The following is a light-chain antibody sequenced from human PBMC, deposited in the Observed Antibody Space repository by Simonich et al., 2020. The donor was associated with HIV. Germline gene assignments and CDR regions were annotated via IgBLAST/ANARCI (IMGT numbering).Light chain of an antibody. CDR2: GAS. Sequence: EIVMTQSPATLSVSPGERATLSCTASQSISSHLAWYQQKPGQAPRLLIYGASTRATGIPSRFSGSGSGTEFTLTIGNMQSEDFAVYYCQQYDNWPPWTFGQGTKVEIK. CDR3: QQYDNWPPWT. CDR1: QSISSH. J-gene: IGKJ1*01. V-gene: IGKV3-15*01.